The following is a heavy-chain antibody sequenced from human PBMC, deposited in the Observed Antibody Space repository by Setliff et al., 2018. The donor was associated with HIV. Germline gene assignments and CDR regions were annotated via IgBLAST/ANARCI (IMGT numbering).Heavy chain of an antibody. CDR3: ARVVPREVAPGGFDI. J-gene: IGHJ3*02. CDR2: IYYSGST. Sequence: SETLSLTCAVYDGSFSGYYWGWIRQPPGKGLEWIASIYYSGSTYYAPSLKSRVTISVDTSKNQFSLKLTSVTAADTAVYFCARVVPREVAPGGFDIWGQGTMVTVS. V-gene: IGHV4-38-2*01. D-gene: IGHD5-12*01. CDR1: DGSFSGYY.